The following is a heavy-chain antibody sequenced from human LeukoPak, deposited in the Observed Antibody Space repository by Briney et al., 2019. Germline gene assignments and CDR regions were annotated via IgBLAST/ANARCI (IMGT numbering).Heavy chain of an antibody. Sequence: GGALRLSCAASGFTFSSYSMNWVGQAPGKGLEGVSSISSSGTYVYYADSVKGRFTISRDNAKNSLSLQMNSLRADDAAVYYCARASSKQLAGYLPDGFDIWGQGTMVTVSS. CDR1: GFTFSSYS. J-gene: IGHJ3*02. V-gene: IGHV3-21*01. CDR3: ARASSKQLAGYLPDGFDI. D-gene: IGHD3-9*01. CDR2: ISSSGTYV.